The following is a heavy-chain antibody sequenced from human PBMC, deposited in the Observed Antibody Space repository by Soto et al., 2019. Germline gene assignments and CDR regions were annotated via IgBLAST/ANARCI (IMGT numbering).Heavy chain of an antibody. CDR1: GGSVSSGNYY. D-gene: IGHD3-22*01. Sequence: SETLSPTCTVSGGSVSSGNYYWSWIRQPPGKGLEWIGYFYYTGSTNYNPSLKSRVTISIDASKNQFSLRLSSVTAADTAVYYCARSMHYSDGSNYSPFDYWGQGTLVTSPQ. CDR2: FYYTGST. CDR3: ARSMHYSDGSNYSPFDY. V-gene: IGHV4-61*01. J-gene: IGHJ4*02.